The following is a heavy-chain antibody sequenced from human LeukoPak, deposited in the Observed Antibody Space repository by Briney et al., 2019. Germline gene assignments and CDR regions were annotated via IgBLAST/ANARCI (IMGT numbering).Heavy chain of an antibody. J-gene: IGHJ4*02. CDR3: ARDMRYSSGWYYFDY. CDR1: GFTFSSYG. D-gene: IGHD6-19*01. CDR2: IKQDGSEK. Sequence: GGSLRLSCAASGFTFSSYGMSWVRQAPGKGLEWVANIKQDGSEKYYVDSVKGRFTISRDNAKNSLYLQMNSLRAEDTAVYYCARDMRYSSGWYYFDYWGQGTLVTVSS. V-gene: IGHV3-7*01.